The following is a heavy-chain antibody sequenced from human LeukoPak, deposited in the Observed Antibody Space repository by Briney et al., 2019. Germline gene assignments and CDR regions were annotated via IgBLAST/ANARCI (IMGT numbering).Heavy chain of an antibody. J-gene: IGHJ3*02. CDR3: AKGGWFGQSPSDVFHI. CDR2: VSVSGATT. Sequence: PGGSLRLSCAASGFTFSSYSMSWVRQAPGKALEWVSGVSVSGATTHHADSAKGRFTISRDNSKNTLYLQMNGLRADDTAVYYCAKGGWFGQSPSDVFHIWGQGTMVTVSS. V-gene: IGHV3-23*01. CDR1: GFTFSSYS. D-gene: IGHD3-10*01.